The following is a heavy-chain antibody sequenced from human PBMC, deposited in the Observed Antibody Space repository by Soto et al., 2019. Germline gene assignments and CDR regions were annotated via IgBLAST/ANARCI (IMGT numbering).Heavy chain of an antibody. V-gene: IGHV4-38-2*01. CDR2: MYHSGST. D-gene: IGHD5-12*01. Sequence: SETLSLTCAVSGYSISSGYYWGWIRQPPGKGLEWIGSMYHSGSTYYNPSLKSRVTISVDTSKNQFSLKLSSVTAADTAVYYCARMWGPYSGYDMTAYWGQGTLVTVSS. CDR1: GYSISSGYY. CDR3: ARMWGPYSGYDMTAY. J-gene: IGHJ4*02.